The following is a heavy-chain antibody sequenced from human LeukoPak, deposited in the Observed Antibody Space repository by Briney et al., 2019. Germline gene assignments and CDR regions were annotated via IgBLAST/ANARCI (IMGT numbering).Heavy chain of an antibody. Sequence: GGSLRLSCAPSGFTFSRHGMHWVRQAPGKGLEWVAVISYDGSNKYYADSVKGRFTTSRDNSKNTLYLQMNSLRAEDTAVYYCARDRGDNWFDPWGQGTLVTVSS. V-gene: IGHV3-30*03. J-gene: IGHJ5*02. CDR3: ARDRGDNWFDP. CDR2: ISYDGSNK. CDR1: GFTFSRHG.